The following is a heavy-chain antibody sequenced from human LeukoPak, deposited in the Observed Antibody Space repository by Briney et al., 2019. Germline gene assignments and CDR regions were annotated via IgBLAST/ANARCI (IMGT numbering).Heavy chain of an antibody. CDR2: ISGSGGSA. CDR3: AKDKYCSGGSCYLYWYFDL. CDR1: GFTFSSYA. D-gene: IGHD2-15*01. V-gene: IGHV3-23*01. J-gene: IGHJ2*01. Sequence: PGGSLRLSXAASGFTFSSYAMSWVRQAPGKGLEWVSAISGSGGSAYYADSVKGRFTISRDNSKNTLYLQMNSLRAEDTAVYYCAKDKYCSGGSCYLYWYFDLWGRGTLVTVSS.